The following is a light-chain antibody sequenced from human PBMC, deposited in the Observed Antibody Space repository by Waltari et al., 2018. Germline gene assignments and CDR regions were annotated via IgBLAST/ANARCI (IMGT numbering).Light chain of an antibody. CDR3: SSYTSSNTVV. V-gene: IGLV2-14*03. J-gene: IGLJ2*01. Sequence: HSALTPPASVSGSPGQSITIPCSGSSSDVGGYNYVSWYLQYPGQAPKLIIYDVSQRPSEISDRFSGSKSGSTASLTISGLQAEDEADYYCSSYTSSNTVVFGGGTKVTVL. CDR1: SSDVGGYNY. CDR2: DVS.